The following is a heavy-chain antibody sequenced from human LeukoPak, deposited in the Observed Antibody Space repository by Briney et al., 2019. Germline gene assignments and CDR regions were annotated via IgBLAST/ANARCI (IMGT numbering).Heavy chain of an antibody. CDR3: ARGRLHYYGSGSRFDY. CDR2: INHSRST. V-gene: IGHV4-34*01. CDR1: GGSFSGYY. D-gene: IGHD3-10*01. J-gene: IGHJ4*02. Sequence: PSETLSLTCAVYGGSFSGYYWSWIRQPPGKGLEWIGEINHSRSTNYNPSLKSRVTISVDTSKNQFSLKLSSVAAADTAVYYCARGRLHYYGSGSRFDYWGQGTLVTVSS.